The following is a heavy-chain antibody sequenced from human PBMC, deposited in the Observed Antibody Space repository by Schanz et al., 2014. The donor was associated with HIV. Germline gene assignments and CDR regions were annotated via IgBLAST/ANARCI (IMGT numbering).Heavy chain of an antibody. CDR1: GYTFSDYY. CDR2: INPDNAGR. D-gene: IGHD3-9*01. J-gene: IGHJ4*02. CDR3: ARGDILTGLYPYYFDS. V-gene: IGHV1-2*02. Sequence: QVQLVQSGAEVKMPGASVKVSCKSSGYTFSDYYMHWLRQAPGQGLEWMGWINPDNAGRNYAQKFQGRVTMTRDTSTSTVYMQLSSLTSDDTAVYSCARGDILTGLYPYYFDSWGQGTLVTVSS.